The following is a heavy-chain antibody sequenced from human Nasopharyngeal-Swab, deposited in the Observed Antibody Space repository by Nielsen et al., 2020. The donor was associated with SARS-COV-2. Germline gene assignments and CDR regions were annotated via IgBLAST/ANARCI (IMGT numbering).Heavy chain of an antibody. J-gene: IGHJ5*02. CDR3: ARGLGKQITIFEVVIAYNWFDP. V-gene: IGHV4-34*01. D-gene: IGHD3-3*01. CDR2: INHSGST. Sequence: PGKGLEWIGEINHSGSTNYNPTLKSRVTISVDTPKNQFSLKLSSVTAADTAVYYCARGLGKQITIFEVVIAYNWFDPWGQGTLVTVSS.